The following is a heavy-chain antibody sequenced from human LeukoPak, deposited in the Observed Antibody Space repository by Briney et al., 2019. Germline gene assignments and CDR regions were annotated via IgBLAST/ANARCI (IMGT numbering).Heavy chain of an antibody. D-gene: IGHD6-13*01. V-gene: IGHV3-53*01. Sequence: GGSLRLSCAASGFTVSSNYMSWVRQAPGKGLEWVSVIYSGGSTCYADSVKGRFTISRDNSKNTLYLQMNSLRAEDTAVYYCARIRRQLVRRDAFDIWGQGTMVTVSS. CDR3: ARIRRQLVRRDAFDI. CDR2: IYSGGST. J-gene: IGHJ3*02. CDR1: GFTVSSNY.